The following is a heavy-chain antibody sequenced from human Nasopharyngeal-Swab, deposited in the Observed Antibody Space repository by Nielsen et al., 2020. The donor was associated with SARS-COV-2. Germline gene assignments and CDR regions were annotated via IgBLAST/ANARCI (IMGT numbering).Heavy chain of an antibody. CDR2: SIPIFGTA. D-gene: IGHD4-23*01. Sequence: WVRQAPGQGLEWMGGSIPIFGTANYAQKFQGRVTITADESTSTAYMELSSLRSEDTAVYYCARPTVVTPPSYYYYYMDVWGKGTTVTVSS. V-gene: IGHV1-69*01. J-gene: IGHJ6*03. CDR3: ARPTVVTPPSYYYYYMDV.